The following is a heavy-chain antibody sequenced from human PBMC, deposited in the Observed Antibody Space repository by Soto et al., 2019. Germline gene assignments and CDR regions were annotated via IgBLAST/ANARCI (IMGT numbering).Heavy chain of an antibody. V-gene: IGHV1-8*01. J-gene: IGHJ5*02. CDR2: MNPNSGNT. CDR3: ARVIMITFGGVIVRLPSPWFDP. Sequence: ASVKVSCKASGYTFTSYDINWVRQATGQGLEWMGWMNPNSGNTGYAQKFQGRVTMTRNTSISTAYMELSSLRSEDTAVYYCARVIMITFGGVIVRLPSPWFDPWGQGTRVTVSS. CDR1: GYTFTSYD. D-gene: IGHD3-16*02.